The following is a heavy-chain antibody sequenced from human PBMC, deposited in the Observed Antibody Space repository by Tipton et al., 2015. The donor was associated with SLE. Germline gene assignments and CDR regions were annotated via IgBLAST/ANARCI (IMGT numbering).Heavy chain of an antibody. CDR1: GYSISSGYY. CDR3: ARDGGGDYGFDP. CDR2: IYHTGST. V-gene: IGHV4-38-2*02. D-gene: IGHD4-17*01. J-gene: IGHJ5*02. Sequence: TLSLTCVVSGYSISSGYYWGWIRQPPGKGLEWIGTIYHTGSTYNNPSLKSRVTISVDRSKNQFSLKLSSVTAADTAVYYCARDGGGDYGFDPWGQGTLVTVSS.